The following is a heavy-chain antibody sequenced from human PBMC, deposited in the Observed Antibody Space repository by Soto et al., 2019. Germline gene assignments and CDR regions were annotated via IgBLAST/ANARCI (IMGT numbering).Heavy chain of an antibody. V-gene: IGHV3-23*01. CDR1: GFTINSNA. J-gene: IGHJ4*02. CDR3: AKLRWFEEFPSYFDY. D-gene: IGHD3-10*01. Sequence: GGSLRLSCAASGFTINSNAMSWVRQAPGKGLEWVSALSGSGGSTYYADSVKGRFTISRDNSRNTLYLQMNSLRAEDTAVYFCAKLRWFEEFPSYFDYWGQGTLVTVSS. CDR2: LSGSGGST.